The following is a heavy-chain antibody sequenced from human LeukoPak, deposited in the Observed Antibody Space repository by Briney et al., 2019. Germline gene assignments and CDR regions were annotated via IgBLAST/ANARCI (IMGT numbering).Heavy chain of an antibody. CDR1: GLTFSSYG. V-gene: IGHV3-33*06. CDR3: AKGAYDYNSSGYLGHDY. D-gene: IGHD3-22*01. Sequence: GESLKISCAASGLTFSSYGMHWVRQAPGKGLEWVAVIWYDGSNKYYADSVKGRFTISRDNSKNTLYLQMNSLRAEYTAVYYCAKGAYDYNSSGYLGHDYWGQGTLVNVSS. J-gene: IGHJ4*02. CDR2: IWYDGSNK.